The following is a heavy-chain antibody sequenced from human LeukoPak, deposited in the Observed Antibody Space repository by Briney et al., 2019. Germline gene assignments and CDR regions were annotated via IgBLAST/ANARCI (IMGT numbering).Heavy chain of an antibody. V-gene: IGHV3-23*01. Sequence: GGSLRLSCAASGFTFSTYGMSWVRQAPGKGLEWVSSINNSGGSTYYADSVRGRFTISRDNSKNTLYLQMNSLRAEDTALYYCAKDIGRFPHALDIWGQGTMVTVSS. CDR3: AKDIGRFPHALDI. CDR1: GFTFSTYG. J-gene: IGHJ3*02. CDR2: INNSGGST. D-gene: IGHD1-26*01.